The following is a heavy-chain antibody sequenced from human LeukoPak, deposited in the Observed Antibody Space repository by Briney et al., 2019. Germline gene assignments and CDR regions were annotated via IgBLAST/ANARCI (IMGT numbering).Heavy chain of an antibody. D-gene: IGHD1-26*01. CDR1: GFTFSGYW. CDR2: SNGDGSLK. Sequence: AGGSLRLSCAASGFTFSGYWMNWVRQVPGKGLVCVSRSNGDGSLKTYADSVEGRFTISRDNAKNTLYLQMNSLRAEDTAVYYCARHPGGSSSYYFDYWGQGTLVTVSS. J-gene: IGHJ4*02. CDR3: ARHPGGSSSYYFDY. V-gene: IGHV3-74*01.